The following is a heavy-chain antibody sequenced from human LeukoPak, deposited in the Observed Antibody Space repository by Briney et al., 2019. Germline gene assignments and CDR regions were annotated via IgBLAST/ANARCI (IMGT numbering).Heavy chain of an antibody. V-gene: IGHV4-30-4*01. CDR1: GGSISSGDYY. D-gene: IGHD3-10*01. J-gene: IGHJ5*02. CDR2: IYYSGST. Sequence: PSQTLSLTCTVSGGSISSGDYYWSWIRQPPGKGLEWIGYIYYSGSTYYNPSLKSRVTISVDTSKNQFSLKLSSVIAADTAVYYCAREPRLLLWFGTPEHWFDPWGQGTLVTVSS. CDR3: AREPRLLLWFGTPEHWFDP.